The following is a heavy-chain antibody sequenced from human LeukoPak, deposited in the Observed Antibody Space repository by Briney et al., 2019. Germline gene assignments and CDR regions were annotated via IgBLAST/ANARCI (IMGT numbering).Heavy chain of an antibody. CDR2: VYPGDSDT. CDR1: GYSFTSYW. V-gene: IGHV5-51*01. CDR3: ARQGLGKCIPYSSGWGEDY. J-gene: IGHJ4*02. Sequence: GESLKISCKGSGYSFTSYWIGWVRQMPGKGLEWMGIVYPGDSDTRYSPSFQGQVTISADKSISTAYLQWSSLKALDTAMYYCARQGLGKCIPYSSGWGEDYWGQGTPVTVSS. D-gene: IGHD6-19*01.